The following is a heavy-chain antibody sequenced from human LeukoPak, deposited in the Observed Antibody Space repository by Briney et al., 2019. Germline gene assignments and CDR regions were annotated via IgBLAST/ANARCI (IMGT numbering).Heavy chain of an antibody. V-gene: IGHV3-53*01. Sequence: PGGTLRLSCAASGLTVSRNYMSWVRQAPGKGLESVSVIYSGGSTHYAESVRGRFTISRDNSKNTLYLQMNSLRVEDTAVYYCARVGGHWGQGTLVTVSS. J-gene: IGHJ4*02. D-gene: IGHD3-10*01. CDR1: GLTVSRNY. CDR3: ARVGGH. CDR2: IYSGGST.